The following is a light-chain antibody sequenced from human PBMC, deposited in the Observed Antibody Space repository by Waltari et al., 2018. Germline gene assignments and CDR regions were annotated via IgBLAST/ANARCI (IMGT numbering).Light chain of an antibody. CDR3: SSYAGSSKGV. CDR1: RSAVGNVTR. V-gene: IGLV2-23*02. Sequence: QPALTQPASVPRPLGQSITFSCTGTRSAVGNVTRVSWYPQHPGKAPKPMIYAVSKRPSGVSDRFSGSKSGDMASLTISGLQPEDEAEYFCSSYAGSSKGVFGGGTKVTVL. J-gene: IGLJ2*01. CDR2: AVS.